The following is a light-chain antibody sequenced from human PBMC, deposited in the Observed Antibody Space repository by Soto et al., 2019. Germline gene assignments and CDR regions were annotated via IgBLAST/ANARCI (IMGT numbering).Light chain of an antibody. CDR1: KLGGKY. CDR2: QDT. J-gene: IGLJ2*01. Sequence: SYEPTQPPSVSVSPGQTASITCSGDKLGGKYAHWYHQKPGQSPVVVIYQDTKRPSGIHERFSGSKSGNTATLTISGTRAMDEADYYCQAWDNGTAVFGGGTKLTVL. V-gene: IGLV3-1*01. CDR3: QAWDNGTAV.